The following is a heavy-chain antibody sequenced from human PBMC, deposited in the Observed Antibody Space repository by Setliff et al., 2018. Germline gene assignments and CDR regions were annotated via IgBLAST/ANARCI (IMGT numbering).Heavy chain of an antibody. CDR3: ARALYGYSYGYDF. CDR2: ISSGGSST. V-gene: IGHV3-11*04. Sequence: PGGSLRLSCAASGFTFSDYYMSWLRQAPGKGLEWVSHISSGGSSTYYADSVKGRFTISRDNAKKSLYLQMNGLRAEDTGVYYCARALYGYSYGYDFWGQGTPVTVSS. J-gene: IGHJ4*02. D-gene: IGHD5-18*01. CDR1: GFTFSDYY.